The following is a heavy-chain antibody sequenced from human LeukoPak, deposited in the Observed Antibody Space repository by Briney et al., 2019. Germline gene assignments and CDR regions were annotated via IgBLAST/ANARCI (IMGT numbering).Heavy chain of an antibody. D-gene: IGHD4-23*01. V-gene: IGHV4-59*01. J-gene: IGHJ4*02. CDR3: ARHRYGGNAHFDS. Sequence: SETLSLTCSVSGGSIRSYYWSWIRQPPGKGLEWIGYVYKSGRTRSDYNPSLKSRVTISMDTSRKDFSLKLTSVTSADTAVYYCARHRYGGNAHFDSWGQGTLVTVSS. CDR1: GGSIRSYY. CDR2: VYKSGRT.